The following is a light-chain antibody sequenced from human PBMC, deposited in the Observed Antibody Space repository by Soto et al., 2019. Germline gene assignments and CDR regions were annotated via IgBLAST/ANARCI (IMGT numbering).Light chain of an antibody. CDR2: RNN. CDR3: AAWDDSLSGGV. CDR1: SSNIGSNY. V-gene: IGLV1-47*01. Sequence: QSVLTQPPSASGTPGQRVTISCSGSSSNIGSNYAYWYQQLPGTAPKLLNYRNNQRPSGVPDRFSGSKSGTSASLAISGLRSEDEADYYCAAWDDSLSGGVFGGGTKLTVL. J-gene: IGLJ3*02.